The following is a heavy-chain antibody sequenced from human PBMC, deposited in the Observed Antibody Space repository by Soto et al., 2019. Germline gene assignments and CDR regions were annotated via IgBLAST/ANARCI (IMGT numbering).Heavy chain of an antibody. V-gene: IGHV4-30-4*02. CDR1: GDSIGSGNNY. D-gene: IGHD3-16*01. CDR2: IFSSGTT. CDR3: ARVTFRFDLYYAMDV. J-gene: IGHJ6*02. Sequence: PSETLSLTCTVSGDSIGSGNNYWSWIRQPPGKGLEWIGYIFSSGTTYYNPSLKSRLTMSLDTSQNQFSLKLSSVTAADTAVYFCARVTFRFDLYYAMDVWGQGTTVTVSS.